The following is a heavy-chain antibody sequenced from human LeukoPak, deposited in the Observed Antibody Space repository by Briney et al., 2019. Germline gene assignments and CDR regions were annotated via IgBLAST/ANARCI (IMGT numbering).Heavy chain of an antibody. J-gene: IGHJ1*01. CDR1: GGSISSGDYY. CDR2: IYYSGST. V-gene: IGHV4-30-4*01. Sequence: PSQTLSLTCTVSGGSISSGDYYWSWIRQPPGKSLECIGYIYYSGSTYYNPSLESRITISVDTSKNQFSLKLSSVTAADTAVYYCARVTPSYCSSTSCLPAYFQHWGQGTLVTVSS. CDR3: ARVTPSYCSSTSCLPAYFQH. D-gene: IGHD2-2*01.